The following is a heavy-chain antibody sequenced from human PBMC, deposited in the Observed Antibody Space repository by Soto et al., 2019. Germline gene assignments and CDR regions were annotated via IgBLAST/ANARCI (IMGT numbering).Heavy chain of an antibody. CDR1: GFTFSSYE. J-gene: IGHJ4*02. CDR2: ISSRGSTI. D-gene: IGHD6-13*01. CDR3: ARGYSGTWSRGGYFDY. Sequence: GGSLRLSCAASGFTFSSYEMNWVRQAPGKGLECVSCISSRGSTIYYAGSVKGRFTISRDNAKNSLYLQMNSLGAEDTAVYYCARGYSGTWSRGGYFDYWGQGTLVTVSS. V-gene: IGHV3-48*03.